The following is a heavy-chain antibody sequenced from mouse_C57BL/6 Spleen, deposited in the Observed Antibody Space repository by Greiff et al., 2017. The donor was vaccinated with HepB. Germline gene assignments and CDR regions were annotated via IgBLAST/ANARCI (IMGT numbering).Heavy chain of an antibody. CDR2: IDPANGNT. CDR3: ARTPDYYGSSYHAMDY. CDR1: GFNIKNTY. V-gene: IGHV14-3*01. D-gene: IGHD1-1*01. J-gene: IGHJ4*01. Sequence: EVQLVESVAELVRPGASVKLSCTASGFNIKNTYMHWVKQRPEQGLEWIGRIDPANGNTKYAPKFQGKATITADTSSNTAYLQLSSLTSEDTAIYYCARTPDYYGSSYHAMDYWGQGTSVTVSS.